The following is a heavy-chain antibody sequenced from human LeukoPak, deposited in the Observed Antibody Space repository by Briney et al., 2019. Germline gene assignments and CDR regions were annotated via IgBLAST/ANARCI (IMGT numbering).Heavy chain of an antibody. J-gene: IGHJ3*02. CDR2: IIPIFGTA. Sequence: ASVKVSCKASGGKFSSYAISWVRQAPGQGLEWMGRIIPIFGTANYAQKFQGRVTITADESTSTAYMELSSLRSEDTAVYYCARTWLGHDAFDIWGQGTMVTVSS. V-gene: IGHV1-69*13. CDR3: ARTWLGHDAFDI. D-gene: IGHD3-10*01. CDR1: GGKFSSYA.